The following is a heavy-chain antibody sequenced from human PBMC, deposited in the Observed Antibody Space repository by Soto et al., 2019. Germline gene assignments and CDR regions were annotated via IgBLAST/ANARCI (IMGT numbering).Heavy chain of an antibody. Sequence: PGGSLRLSCSASGFTFSSYAMYWVRQAPGKGLEYVSAITANGDGAYYTDSAKGRFIISRDNSKNTLYLQMNSLRSEDTAVYYCAQRKSGGYYFQYWGQGP. J-gene: IGHJ4*02. CDR1: GFTFSSYA. V-gene: IGHV3-64D*06. D-gene: IGHD3-22*01. CDR3: AQRKSGGYYFQY. CDR2: ITANGDGA.